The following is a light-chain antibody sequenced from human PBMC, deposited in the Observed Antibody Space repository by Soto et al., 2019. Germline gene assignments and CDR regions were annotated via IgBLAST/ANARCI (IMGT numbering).Light chain of an antibody. V-gene: IGLV2-8*01. Sequence: QSALTQPPSASGSPGQSVTISCTGATRDIGGYNYVSWYQQHPGKAPKVIIYEVNKRPSGVPDRFSGSKSANTASLTVSGLQADDDADYYCSSYAGSSSVVFGGGTKLTVL. J-gene: IGLJ2*01. CDR3: SSYAGSSSVV. CDR2: EVN. CDR1: TRDIGGYNY.